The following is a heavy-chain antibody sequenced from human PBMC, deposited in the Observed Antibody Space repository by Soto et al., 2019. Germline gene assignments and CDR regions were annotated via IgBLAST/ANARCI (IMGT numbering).Heavy chain of an antibody. CDR2: IIPIFGTA. J-gene: IGHJ5*02. CDR3: ARWEGYCSSTSCPGENCFDP. V-gene: IGHV1-69*01. CDR1: GGTFSSYA. Sequence: QVQLVQSGAEVKKPGSSVKVSCKASGGTFSSYAISWVRQAPGQGLEWMGGIIPIFGTANYAQKFQGRVTITADESTSTAYMELSSLRSEDTAVYYCARWEGYCSSTSCPGENCFDPWGQGTLVTVSS. D-gene: IGHD2-2*01.